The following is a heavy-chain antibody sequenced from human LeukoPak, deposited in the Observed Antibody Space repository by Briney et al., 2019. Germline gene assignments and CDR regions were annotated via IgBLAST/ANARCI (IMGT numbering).Heavy chain of an antibody. D-gene: IGHD3-22*01. J-gene: IGHJ4*02. CDR2: IRYDGSNK. Sequence: GGSLRLSCAASGFTFSSYGMHWVRQAPGKGLEWVAFIRYDGSNKYHADSVKGRFTISRDNSKNTLYLQMNSLRSENTAVYYCAGRLTYYYDSSGYYAPFNYWGQGTLVTVSS. CDR3: AGRLTYYYDSSGYYAPFNY. CDR1: GFTFSSYG. V-gene: IGHV3-30*02.